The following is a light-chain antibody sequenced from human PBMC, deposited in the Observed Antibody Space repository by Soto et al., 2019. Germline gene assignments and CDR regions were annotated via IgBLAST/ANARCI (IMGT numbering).Light chain of an antibody. CDR3: QQYNSYS. CDR2: HAS. J-gene: IGKJ1*01. Sequence: DIQMTPATSTPSASVGGRGTLACRASQSISSWLAWYQQKPGTAPKVLIYHASNLQSGVPSRFSGSGSGTEFTLTISSLQPDDFATYYCQQYNSYSFGQGTKVDIK. V-gene: IGKV1-5*01. CDR1: QSISSW.